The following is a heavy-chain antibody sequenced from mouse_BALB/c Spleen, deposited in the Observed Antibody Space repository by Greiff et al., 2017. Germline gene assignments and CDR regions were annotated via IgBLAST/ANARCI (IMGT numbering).Heavy chain of an antibody. CDR1: GYTFTSYW. Sequence: QVQLQQPGAELVKPGASVKLSCKASGYTFTSYWMHWVKQRPGQGLEWIGEIDPSDSYTNYNQKFKGKATLTVDKSSSTAYMQLSSLTSEDSAVYYCAIGGYDGNYAMDYWGQGTSVTVSS. CDR2: IDPSDSYT. CDR3: AIGGYDGNYAMDY. D-gene: IGHD2-2*01. J-gene: IGHJ4*01. V-gene: IGHV1-69*02.